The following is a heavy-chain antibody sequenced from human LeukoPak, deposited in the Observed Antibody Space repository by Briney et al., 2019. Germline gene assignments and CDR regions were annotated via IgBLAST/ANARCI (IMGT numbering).Heavy chain of an antibody. J-gene: IGHJ4*02. D-gene: IGHD3-22*01. CDR2: ISYDGSNK. CDR1: GFTFSSYA. Sequence: GGSLRLSCAASGFTFSSYAMHWVRQAPGKGLEWVAVISYDGSNKYYADSVKGRFTISRDNSKNTLYLQMNSLRAEDTAVYYCARGGGSGYYYVPFDYWGQGTLVTVSS. CDR3: ARGGGSGYYYVPFDY. V-gene: IGHV3-30-3*01.